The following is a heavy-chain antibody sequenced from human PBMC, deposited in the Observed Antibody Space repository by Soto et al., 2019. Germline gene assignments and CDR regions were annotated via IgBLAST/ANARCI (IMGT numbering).Heavy chain of an antibody. V-gene: IGHV1-18*04. CDR3: ARVVARYYYYGMDV. CDR1: GYTFTRYG. CDR2: ISAYNGNT. J-gene: IGHJ6*02. Sequence: GSVEVSCKASGYTFTRYGISWVRQAPGQGLEWMGWISAYNGNTNYAQKLQGRVTMTTDTSTSTAYMELRSLRSDDTAVYYCARVVARYYYYGMDVWGQGTTVTVSS. D-gene: IGHD2-15*01.